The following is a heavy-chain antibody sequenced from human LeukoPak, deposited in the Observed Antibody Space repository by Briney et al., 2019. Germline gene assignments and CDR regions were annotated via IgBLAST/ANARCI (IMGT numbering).Heavy chain of an antibody. Sequence: SETLSLTCAVYGGSFSGYYWSWIRQPPGKGLEWIGEINHSGSTNYNPSLKSRVTISVDTSKNQFSLKLSSVTAADTAVYYCARGKHSSSFGWFDPWGQGTLVTVSS. CDR3: ARGKHSSSFGWFDP. J-gene: IGHJ5*02. D-gene: IGHD6-6*01. CDR2: INHSGST. V-gene: IGHV4-34*01. CDR1: GGSFSGYY.